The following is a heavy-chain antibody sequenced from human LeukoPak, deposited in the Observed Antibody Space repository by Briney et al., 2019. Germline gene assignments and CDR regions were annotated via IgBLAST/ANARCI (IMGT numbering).Heavy chain of an antibody. D-gene: IGHD2-15*01. CDR3: ARDRSGYCSGGSCSSFAY. Sequence: ASVKVSCKASGYTFTSYGISGVRQAPGQGLEWMGWISAYNGNTNYAQKLQGRVTMTTDTSTSTAYMELRSLRSDDTAVYYCARDRSGYCSGGSCSSFAYWGQGTLVTVSS. V-gene: IGHV1-18*01. CDR2: ISAYNGNT. J-gene: IGHJ4*02. CDR1: GYTFTSYG.